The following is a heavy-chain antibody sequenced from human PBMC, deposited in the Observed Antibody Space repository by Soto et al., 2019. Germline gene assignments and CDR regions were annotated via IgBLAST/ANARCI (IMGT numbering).Heavy chain of an antibody. Sequence: PGGSLRLSCAASGFTFSSYAMSWVRQAPGKGLEWVSAISGSGGSTYYADSVKGRFTIPRDNSKNTLYLQMNSLRAEDTAVYYYAKENGYSSSWFEFDYWGQGTLVTVSS. V-gene: IGHV3-23*01. J-gene: IGHJ4*02. D-gene: IGHD6-13*01. CDR3: AKENGYSSSWFEFDY. CDR2: ISGSGGST. CDR1: GFTFSSYA.